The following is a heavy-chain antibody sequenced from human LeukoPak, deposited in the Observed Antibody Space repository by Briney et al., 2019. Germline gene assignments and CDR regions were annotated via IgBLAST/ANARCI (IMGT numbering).Heavy chain of an antibody. V-gene: IGHV3-23*01. CDR2: IRDSGGST. CDR3: AKVRTGTTHYYYYMDV. J-gene: IGHJ6*03. CDR1: GFTFSSYA. Sequence: GGSLRLSCAASGFTFSSYAMSWVRQAPGKGLECVLAIRDSGGSTYYADSVKGRFTISRDNSKNTLYLQMNSLRAEDTAVYYCAKVRTGTTHYYYYMDVWGKGTTVTVSS. D-gene: IGHD1-1*01.